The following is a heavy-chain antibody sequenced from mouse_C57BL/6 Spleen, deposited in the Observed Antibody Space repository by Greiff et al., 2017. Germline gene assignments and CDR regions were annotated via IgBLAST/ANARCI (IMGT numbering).Heavy chain of an antibody. V-gene: IGHV5-9-1*02. D-gene: IGHD3-2*02. Sequence: EVQGVESGEGLVKPGGSLKLSCAASGFTFSSYAMSWVRQTPEKRLEWVAYISSGGDYIYYADTVKGRFTISRDNARNTLYLQMSSLKSEDTAMYYCTKDSSGHFAYWGQGTLVTVSA. CDR3: TKDSSGHFAY. CDR2: ISSGGDYI. CDR1: GFTFSSYA. J-gene: IGHJ3*01.